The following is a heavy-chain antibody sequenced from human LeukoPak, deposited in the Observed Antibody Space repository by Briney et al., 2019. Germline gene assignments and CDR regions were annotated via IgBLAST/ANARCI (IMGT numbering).Heavy chain of an antibody. V-gene: IGHV4-61*01. J-gene: IGHJ3*02. Sequence: SETLSLTCTVSGGSVTSGSHYWSWIRQPPGKGLEWIGYIYYSGSTNYNPSLKSRVTISVDTSKNQFSLKLSSVTAADTAVYYCARDCGGGSCQRAFDIWGQGTMVTVSS. D-gene: IGHD2-15*01. CDR2: IYYSGST. CDR1: GGSVTSGSHY. CDR3: ARDCGGGSCQRAFDI.